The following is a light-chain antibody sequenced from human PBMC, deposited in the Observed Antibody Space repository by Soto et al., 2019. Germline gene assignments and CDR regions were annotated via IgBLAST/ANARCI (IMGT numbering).Light chain of an antibody. J-gene: IGLJ1*01. Sequence: QPALTQPASVSGSPGQSITISCTGTSSDVGNYNYVSWYQLHPGKAPKLMISEVNNRPSGVSNRFSGSKSGNTASLTISGLQAEDGADYYCSSYTSTTTPYVFGTGTKVTVL. V-gene: IGLV2-14*01. CDR3: SSYTSTTTPYV. CDR2: EVN. CDR1: SSDVGNYNY.